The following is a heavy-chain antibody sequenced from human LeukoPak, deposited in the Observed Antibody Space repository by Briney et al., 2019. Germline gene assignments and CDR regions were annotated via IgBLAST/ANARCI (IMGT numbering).Heavy chain of an antibody. V-gene: IGHV4-39*07. CDR2: IYYRGST. D-gene: IGHD6-6*01. J-gene: IGHJ3*02. Sequence: SETLSLTCTVSGGSISSSTYYWGWIRQPPGRGLEWIGTIYYRGSTYYNPSLKSRVTISVDTSKNQFSLKLTSVTAADTAVYYCARSASSTSRSAFDIWGQGTMVTVSS. CDR3: ARSASSTSRSAFDI. CDR1: GGSISSSTYY.